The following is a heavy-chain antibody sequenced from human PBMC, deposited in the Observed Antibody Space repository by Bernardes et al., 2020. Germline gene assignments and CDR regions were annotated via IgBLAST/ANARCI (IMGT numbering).Heavy chain of an antibody. CDR1: GGSISSGDYY. V-gene: IGHV4-30-4*01. CDR2: IYYSGST. CDR3: ARIPWGYSDGAFDI. Sequence: SETLSLTCTVSGGSISSGDYYWSWIRQPPGKGLEWIGYIYYSGSTYYNPSLKSRVTISVDTSKNQFSLKLSSVTAADTAVYYCARIPWGYSDGAFDIWGQGTMVTVSS. J-gene: IGHJ3*02. D-gene: IGHD7-27*01.